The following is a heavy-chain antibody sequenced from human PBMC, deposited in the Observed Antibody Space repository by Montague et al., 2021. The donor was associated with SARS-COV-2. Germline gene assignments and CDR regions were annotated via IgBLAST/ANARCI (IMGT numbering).Heavy chain of an antibody. D-gene: IGHD3-3*01. Sequence: TLSLTCTVSGGSISSGGYYWSWIRQHPGKGLEWIGYIYYSGSTYYNPSLKSRVTISVDTSKIQFSLKLSSVTAADTAVYYCARVLSHRAIFGVVIINGMDVWGQGTTVTVSS. CDR2: IYYSGST. CDR1: GGSISSGGYY. CDR3: ARVLSHRAIFGVVIINGMDV. J-gene: IGHJ6*02. V-gene: IGHV4-31*03.